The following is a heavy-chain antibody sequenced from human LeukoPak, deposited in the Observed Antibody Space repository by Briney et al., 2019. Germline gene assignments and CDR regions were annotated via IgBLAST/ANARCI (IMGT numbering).Heavy chain of an antibody. CDR1: GFTFGDFS. D-gene: IGHD2-21*02. V-gene: IGHV3-49*03. Sequence: GGSLRLSCTASGFTFGDFSMSWFRQAPGKGLEWVGSIRSNTYGGTTEFAASVKGRFTFSRDDSRSIAYLQMNSLKTEDTAVYYCTRGCGGDCYLFDYWGQGTLVTVSS. CDR2: IRSNTYGGTT. J-gene: IGHJ4*02. CDR3: TRGCGGDCYLFDY.